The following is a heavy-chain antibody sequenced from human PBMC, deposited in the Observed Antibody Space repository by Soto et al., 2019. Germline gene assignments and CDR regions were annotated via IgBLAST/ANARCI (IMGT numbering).Heavy chain of an antibody. J-gene: IGHJ4*02. Sequence: GASVKVSCKASGFAFTSSAVQWVRQARGQRLEWIGWIVVGSGNTNYAQKFQERVTITRDMSTSTAYMELRSLRSDDTAVYYCARVPSSGWFDYWGQGTLVTVSS. CDR1: GFAFTSSA. D-gene: IGHD6-19*01. V-gene: IGHV1-58*01. CDR2: IVVGSGNT. CDR3: ARVPSSGWFDY.